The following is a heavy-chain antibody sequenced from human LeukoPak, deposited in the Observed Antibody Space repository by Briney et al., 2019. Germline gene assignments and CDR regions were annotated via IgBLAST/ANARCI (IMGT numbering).Heavy chain of an antibody. D-gene: IGHD6-13*01. CDR2: IYSTGST. V-gene: IGHV4-4*07. J-gene: IGHJ4*02. Sequence: SETLSLTCTVSGGSISSYYWSWIRQPAGKGLEWIGRIYSTGSTNYNPSLKSRVTTSVDTSKNQFSLRLRSVTAADTAVYYCVRQIASAGTAGFDFWGQGALVTVSS. CDR3: VRQIASAGTAGFDF. CDR1: GGSISSYY.